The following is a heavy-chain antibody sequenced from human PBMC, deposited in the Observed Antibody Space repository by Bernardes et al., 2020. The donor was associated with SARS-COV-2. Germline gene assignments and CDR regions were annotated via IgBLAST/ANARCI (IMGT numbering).Heavy chain of an antibody. V-gene: IGHV1-18*01. D-gene: IGHD6-13*01. CDR1: GYTFTSYG. Sequence: ASVKVSCKASGYTFTSYGISWVRQAPGQGLEWMGWISAYNGNTNYAQKLQGRVTMTTDTSTSTAYMELRSLRSDDTAVYYCARDGRSSSWYALFDYWGQGTLVTVSS. CDR3: ARDGRSSSWYALFDY. J-gene: IGHJ4*02. CDR2: ISAYNGNT.